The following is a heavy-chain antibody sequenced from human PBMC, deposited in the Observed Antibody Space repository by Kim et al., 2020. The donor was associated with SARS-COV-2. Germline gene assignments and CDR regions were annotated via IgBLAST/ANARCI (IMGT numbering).Heavy chain of an antibody. V-gene: IGHV3-11*06. J-gene: IGHJ4*02. D-gene: IGHD3-22*01. Sequence: DYVKGRFTISRDNAKNSLYLQMNSLRAEDTAAYYCARGYYDSSGYYYFDYWGQGTLVTVSS. CDR3: ARGYYDSSGYYYFDY.